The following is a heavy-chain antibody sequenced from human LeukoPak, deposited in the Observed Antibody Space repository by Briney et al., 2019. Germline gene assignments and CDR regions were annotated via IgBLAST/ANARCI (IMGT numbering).Heavy chain of an antibody. CDR3: AKDELTTVVAAFYYYYGMDV. V-gene: IGHV3-23*01. Sequence: GGSLRLSCAASGFTFSSYAMSWVSQAPGKGLEWVSAISGSGGSTYYADSVKGRFTISRDNSKNTLYLQMNSLRAEDTAVYYCAKDELTTVVAAFYYYYGMDVWGQGTTVTVSS. D-gene: IGHD4-23*01. CDR1: GFTFSSYA. J-gene: IGHJ6*02. CDR2: ISGSGGST.